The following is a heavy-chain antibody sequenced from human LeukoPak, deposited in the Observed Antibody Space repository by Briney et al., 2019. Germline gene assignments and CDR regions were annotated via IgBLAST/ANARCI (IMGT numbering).Heavy chain of an antibody. Sequence: ASVKVSCKASGYTFTSYGISWVRQAPGQGLEWMGWISAYNGNTNYAQKLQGRVTMTTDTSTSTAYMELRSLRSDDTAVYYCARDRRITMVRGAIITSFDYWGQGTLVTVSS. J-gene: IGHJ4*02. CDR3: ARDRRITMVRGAIITSFDY. CDR2: ISAYNGNT. D-gene: IGHD3-10*01. CDR1: GYTFTSYG. V-gene: IGHV1-18*01.